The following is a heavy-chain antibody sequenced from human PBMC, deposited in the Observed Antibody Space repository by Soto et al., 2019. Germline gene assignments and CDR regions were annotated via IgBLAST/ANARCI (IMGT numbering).Heavy chain of an antibody. J-gene: IGHJ6*01. CDR3: SSAQLYGIDV. D-gene: IGHD5-18*01. V-gene: IGHV4-30-4*01. CDR2: IYYSANT. CDR1: DGSISSGDDY. Sequence: TLSLTCSVSDGSISSGDDYWNGIRQPPEKGLEWIGNIYYSANTYYNPSLKSRLIISIDTSKNQFSLKVGSLTAAYTALDYYSSAQLYGIDVSGQ.